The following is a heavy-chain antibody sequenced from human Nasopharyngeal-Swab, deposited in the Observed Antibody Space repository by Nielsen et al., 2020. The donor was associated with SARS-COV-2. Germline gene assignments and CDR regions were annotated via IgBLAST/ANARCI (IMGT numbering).Heavy chain of an antibody. CDR3: ARASSWFGELFSRGLSYFDY. CDR2: IYYSGST. Sequence: WIRQPPGKGLEWIGSIYYSGSTYYNPSLKSRVTISVDTSKNQFSLKLSSVTAADTAVYYCARASSWFGELFSRGLSYFDYWGQGTLVTVSS. D-gene: IGHD3-10*01. J-gene: IGHJ4*02. V-gene: IGHV4-39*07.